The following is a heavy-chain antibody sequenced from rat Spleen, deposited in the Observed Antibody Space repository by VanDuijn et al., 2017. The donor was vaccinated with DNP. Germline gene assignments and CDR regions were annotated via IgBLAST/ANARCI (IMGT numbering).Heavy chain of an antibody. V-gene: IGHV3-1*01. CDR3: AKRGYDGYYPPFDY. CDR2: ISNSATT. J-gene: IGHJ2*01. D-gene: IGHD1-12*03. Sequence: EVQLQESGPGLVKPSQSLSLTCSVTGYSITNNYWGWIRKFPGNKMEWIGHISNSATTNYNPSLKSRISITRYTSKNQFFLQLNSVTTEDTATYYCAKRGYDGYYPPFDYWGQGVMVTVSS. CDR1: GYSITNNY.